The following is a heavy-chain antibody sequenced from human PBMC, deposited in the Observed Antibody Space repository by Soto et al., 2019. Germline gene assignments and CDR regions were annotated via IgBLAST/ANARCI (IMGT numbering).Heavy chain of an antibody. V-gene: IGHV1-2*02. CDR1: GYTFTGYY. D-gene: IGHD3-3*01. J-gene: IGHJ4*02. CDR3: ARAVLRFLEWPQYDY. Sequence: GASVKVSFKASGYTFTGYYMHWVRQAPGQGLEWMGWINPNSGGTNYAQKFQGRVTMTRDTSISTAYMELSRLRSDDTAVHYCARAVLRFLEWPQYDYWGQGTLVTVSS. CDR2: INPNSGGT.